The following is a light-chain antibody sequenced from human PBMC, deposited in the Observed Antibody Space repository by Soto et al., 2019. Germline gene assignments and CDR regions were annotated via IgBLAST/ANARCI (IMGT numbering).Light chain of an antibody. V-gene: IGLV2-14*01. CDR3: SSYTSSSTAVV. J-gene: IGLJ2*01. Sequence: QSALTQPASVSGSPGQSITISCTGTSSDVGGYNYVSWYQQHPGKAPKLMIYEVSNRPSEVSNRFSGSKSGNTASLTISGLQAEDEADYYCSSYTSSSTAVVFGGGTKVTVL. CDR2: EVS. CDR1: SSDVGGYNY.